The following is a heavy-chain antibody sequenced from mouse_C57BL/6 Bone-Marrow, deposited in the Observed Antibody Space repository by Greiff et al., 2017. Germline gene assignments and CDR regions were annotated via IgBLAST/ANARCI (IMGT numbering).Heavy chain of an antibody. V-gene: IGHV1-55*01. CDR2: IYPGSGST. CDR1: GYTFTSYW. J-gene: IGHJ3*01. Sequence: QVQLKQPGAELVKPGASVKMSCKASGYTFTSYWITWVKQRTGQGLEWIGDIYPGSGSTNYNEKFKSKATLTVDKSSSTAYMQLSSLTSEDSAVDYYARKTYDYDPWFAYWGQGTMVTVSA. CDR3: ARKTYDYDPWFAY. D-gene: IGHD2-4*01.